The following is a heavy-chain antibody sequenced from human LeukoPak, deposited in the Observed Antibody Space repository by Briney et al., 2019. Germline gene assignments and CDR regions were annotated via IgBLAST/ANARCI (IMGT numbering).Heavy chain of an antibody. J-gene: IGHJ5*02. CDR3: AKDALSSRLTNDPFGWFDP. V-gene: IGHV3-23*01. D-gene: IGHD6-13*01. Sequence: GGSLRLSCAASGFTFSSYAMSWVRQAPGKGLEWVSTISGSGDSTYYADSVKGRFTISRDNSKTTVYLQMNSLRAEDTAVYNCAKDALSSRLTNDPFGWFDPWGQGTLVTVSS. CDR2: ISGSGDST. CDR1: GFTFSSYA.